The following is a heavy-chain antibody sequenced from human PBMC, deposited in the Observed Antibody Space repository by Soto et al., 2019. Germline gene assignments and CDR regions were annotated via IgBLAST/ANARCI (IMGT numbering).Heavy chain of an antibody. Sequence: EVQLLESGGGLVQPGGSLRLSCAASGFTFSTYAISWVRQAPGKGLEWVSAISSSGVWTYYTDSVKGRFTISRDNSKNTMYLQMNSLRAEDTAVYYCSNGGVGAQRLVDYWGQGTLVTVSS. CDR2: ISSSGVWT. J-gene: IGHJ4*02. CDR3: SNGGVGAQRLVDY. CDR1: GFTFSTYA. V-gene: IGHV3-23*01. D-gene: IGHD1-26*01.